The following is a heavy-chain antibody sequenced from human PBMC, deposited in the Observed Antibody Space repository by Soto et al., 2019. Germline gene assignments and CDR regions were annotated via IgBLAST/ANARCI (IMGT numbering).Heavy chain of an antibody. J-gene: IGHJ3*01. D-gene: IGHD4-17*01. Sequence: ASVKFSCKVSGYTLTELSMHWVRQAPGKGLEWMGGFDPDDGETYYAQKLQGRFTMTEDTSTDTAYMELSSLRSEDTAVYYCAAFATTGDAFDVWGQGTMVTVSS. CDR2: FDPDDGET. V-gene: IGHV1-24*01. CDR3: AAFATTGDAFDV. CDR1: GYTLTELS.